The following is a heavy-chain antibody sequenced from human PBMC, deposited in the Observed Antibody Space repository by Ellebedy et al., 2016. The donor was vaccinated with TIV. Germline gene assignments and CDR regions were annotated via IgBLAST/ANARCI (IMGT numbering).Heavy chain of an antibody. D-gene: IGHD4-17*01. CDR1: GYTFTDNG. CDR2: IGTYRGYT. CDR3: ARVVSYGDYLQFDY. Sequence: ASVKVSCKTSGYTFTDNGITWVRQAPGQGLEWIGWIGTYRGYTQYAQKFQGRVAMTTEKSTSTVHMDLRSLRSDDTAVYFCARVVSYGDYLQFDYWGQGTLVTVSS. J-gene: IGHJ4*02. V-gene: IGHV1-18*01.